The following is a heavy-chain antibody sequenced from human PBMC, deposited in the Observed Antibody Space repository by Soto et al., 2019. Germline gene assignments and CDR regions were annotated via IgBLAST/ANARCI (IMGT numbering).Heavy chain of an antibody. Sequence: SETLSLTCTVSGGSISSYYWSWIRQPPGKGLEWIGYIYYSGSTNYNPSLKSRVTISVDTSKNQFSLKLSSVTAADTAVYYCARDMTADRYSSGWFLWGQGTLVTVSS. D-gene: IGHD6-19*01. CDR1: GGSISSYY. CDR3: ARDMTADRYSSGWFL. CDR2: IYYSGST. V-gene: IGHV4-59*01. J-gene: IGHJ1*01.